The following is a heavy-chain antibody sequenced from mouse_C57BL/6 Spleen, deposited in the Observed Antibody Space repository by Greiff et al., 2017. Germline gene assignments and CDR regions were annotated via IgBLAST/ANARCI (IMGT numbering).Heavy chain of an antibody. CDR1: GYAFSSSW. Sequence: QVQLQQSGPELVKPGASVKISCKASGYAFSSSWMNWVKQRPGKGLEWIGRIYPGDGDTNYNGKFKGKATLTADKSSSTAYMQLSSLTSEDSAVYFCARWTTVVATGYFDVWGTGTTVTVSS. CDR2: IYPGDGDT. D-gene: IGHD1-1*01. CDR3: ARWTTVVATGYFDV. J-gene: IGHJ1*03. V-gene: IGHV1-82*01.